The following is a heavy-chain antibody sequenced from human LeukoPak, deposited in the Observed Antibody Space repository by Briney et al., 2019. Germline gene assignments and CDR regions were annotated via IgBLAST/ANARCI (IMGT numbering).Heavy chain of an antibody. Sequence: SETLSLTCTVSGGSISSYYGSWIRQPAGKGLEWIGTIYYTGSTYYNPSLKSRVTISVDTSKNQFSLRLSSVTAADTAVYYCARRDGYSGSLFDSWGQGTLVTVSS. D-gene: IGHD1-26*01. CDR1: GGSISSYY. CDR2: IYYTGST. CDR3: ARRDGYSGSLFDS. J-gene: IGHJ4*02. V-gene: IGHV4-59*05.